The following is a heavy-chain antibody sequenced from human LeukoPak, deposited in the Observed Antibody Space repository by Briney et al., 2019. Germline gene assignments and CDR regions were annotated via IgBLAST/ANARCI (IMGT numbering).Heavy chain of an antibody. V-gene: IGHV3-7*01. CDR3: AKDLMRDRWFGES. CDR1: GFTFSSYW. J-gene: IGHJ5*02. CDR2: IKQDGSEK. D-gene: IGHD3-10*01. Sequence: GGSLRLSCAASGFTFSSYWMSWVRQAPGKGLEWVANIKQDGSEKYYVDSVKGRFTISRDNAKNSLYLQMNSLRLEDTAVYYCAKDLMRDRWFGESWGQGTLVTVSS.